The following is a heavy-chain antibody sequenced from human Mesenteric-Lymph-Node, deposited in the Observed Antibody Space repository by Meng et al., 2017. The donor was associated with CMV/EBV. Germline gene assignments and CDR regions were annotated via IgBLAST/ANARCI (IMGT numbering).Heavy chain of an antibody. Sequence: GGSLRLPCTASGFSLGDHAVRWARQVPGKGLEWLGFIRSKGYGGTAEYAASVKDRFTFSRDDAKDTAYLQMNSLKTEDTARYYCLVGIPYWGQGALVTVSS. J-gene: IGHJ4*02. CDR1: GFSLGDHA. CDR3: LVGIPY. V-gene: IGHV3-49*04. D-gene: IGHD3-9*01. CDR2: IRSKGYGGTA.